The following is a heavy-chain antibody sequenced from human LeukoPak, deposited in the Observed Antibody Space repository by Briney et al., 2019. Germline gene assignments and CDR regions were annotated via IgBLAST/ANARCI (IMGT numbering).Heavy chain of an antibody. Sequence: GGSRRLSCAASGFTFSSYAMSWVRQAPGKGLEWVSAISGSGGSTYYADSVKGRVTISRDNSKNTLYLQMNSLRAEDTAVYYCAELGITMIGGVWGKGTTVTISS. J-gene: IGHJ6*04. CDR2: ISGSGGST. CDR1: GFTFSSYA. V-gene: IGHV3-23*01. D-gene: IGHD3-10*02. CDR3: AELGITMIGGV.